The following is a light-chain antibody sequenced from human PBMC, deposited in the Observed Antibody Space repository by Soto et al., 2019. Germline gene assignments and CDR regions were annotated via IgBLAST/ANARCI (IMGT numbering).Light chain of an antibody. J-gene: IGLJ2*01. CDR1: SSDVGSYNL. Sequence: QPVLTQPASVSGSPGQSITISCTGTSSDVGSYNLVSWYQQHPGKAPKLMIYEGSKRPSGVSNRFSGSKSGNTASLTISGLQAEDEADYYCCSYAGSSTPVVFGGGTKLTVL. CDR2: EGS. V-gene: IGLV2-23*01. CDR3: CSYAGSSTPVV.